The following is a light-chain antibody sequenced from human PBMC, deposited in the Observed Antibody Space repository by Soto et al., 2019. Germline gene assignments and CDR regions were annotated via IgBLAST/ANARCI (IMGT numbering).Light chain of an antibody. CDR2: RNN. J-gene: IGLJ2*01. CDR3: ALWDDTLSGVV. Sequence: QSVLIQAPSASGTPGQRVTISGSGSSSDIGITNVYWYQHVPGTTPKLLIYRNNQRPSGVPGRFSGSKSGSSASLAISGLRSEDEAIYTCALWDDTLSGVVFGGGTKVTVL. CDR1: SSDIGITN. V-gene: IGLV1-47*01.